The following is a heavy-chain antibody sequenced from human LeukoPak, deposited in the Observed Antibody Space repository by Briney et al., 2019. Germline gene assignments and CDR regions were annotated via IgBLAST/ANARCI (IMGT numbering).Heavy chain of an antibody. CDR3: ARGKTTVTPGYFDY. Sequence: GGSLRLSCAASGFTFSDYWMSWVRQAPGKGLEWVANIKQAGSENYYVDSVKGRFTISRDNAKNSLYLQMNSLRAEDTAVYYCARGKTTVTPGYFDYWGQGTLVTVSS. CDR1: GFTFSDYW. J-gene: IGHJ4*02. D-gene: IGHD4-11*01. V-gene: IGHV3-7*01. CDR2: IKQAGSEN.